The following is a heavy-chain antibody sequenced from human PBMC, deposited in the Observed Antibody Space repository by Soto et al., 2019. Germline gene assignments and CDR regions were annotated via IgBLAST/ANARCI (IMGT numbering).Heavy chain of an antibody. Sequence: EVQLLESGGGLGQPGGSLRLSCAASGFTFSSYAMSWVRQAPGKGLAWVSTIGGSGSTYYADSVKGRFTISRDNSNNALYLQMNSLRAGDTAVYYCAKGILVKPPGTRAFDICGQGTMVIVSS. CDR1: GFTFSSYA. D-gene: IGHD6-13*01. CDR2: IGGSGST. J-gene: IGHJ3*02. V-gene: IGHV3-23*01. CDR3: AKGILVKPPGTRAFDI.